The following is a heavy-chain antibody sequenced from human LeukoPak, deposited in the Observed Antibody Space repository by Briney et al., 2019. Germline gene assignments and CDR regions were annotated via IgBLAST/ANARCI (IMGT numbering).Heavy chain of an antibody. Sequence: PGGSLRLSCAASGFTFSRYAMNWVRQAPGKGLEWVSAISGSGGNTYYADSVKGRFTISRDNAKNSLYLQMNSLRAEDTAVYYCARDWWVKDYYDSSGYTGDWGQGTLVTVSS. V-gene: IGHV3-21*01. D-gene: IGHD3-22*01. CDR2: ISGSGGNT. CDR3: ARDWWVKDYYDSSGYTGD. J-gene: IGHJ4*02. CDR1: GFTFSRYA.